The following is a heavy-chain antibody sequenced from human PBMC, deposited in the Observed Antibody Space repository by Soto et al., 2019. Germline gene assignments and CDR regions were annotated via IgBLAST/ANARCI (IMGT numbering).Heavy chain of an antibody. V-gene: IGHV1-18*01. CDR3: ARALYYYDNSGLAY. J-gene: IGHJ4*02. CDR1: GYTFTSYG. CDR2: INIYSGDA. D-gene: IGHD3-22*01. Sequence: QVRLEQSGPEVKKTGASVKVSCKASGYTFTSYGISWVRQAPGQGLEWMGWINIYSGDANYAQSFQDSVTMXXXTXSNTVYMEMRTLRSDDTAVYYCARALYYYDNSGLAYWGQGTLVTVSS.